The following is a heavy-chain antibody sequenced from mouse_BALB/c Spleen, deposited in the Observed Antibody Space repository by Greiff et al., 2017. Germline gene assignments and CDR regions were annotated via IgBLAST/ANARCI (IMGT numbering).Heavy chain of an antibody. CDR1: GFAFSSYD. CDR2: ISSGGGST. V-gene: IGHV5-12-1*01. Sequence: EVMLVESGGGLVKPGGSLKLSCAASGFAFSSYDMSWVRQTPEKRLEWVAYISSGGGSTYYPDTVKGRFTISRDNAKNTLYLQMSSLKSEDTAMYYCARPFADWGQGTLVTVSA. J-gene: IGHJ3*01. CDR3: ARPFAD.